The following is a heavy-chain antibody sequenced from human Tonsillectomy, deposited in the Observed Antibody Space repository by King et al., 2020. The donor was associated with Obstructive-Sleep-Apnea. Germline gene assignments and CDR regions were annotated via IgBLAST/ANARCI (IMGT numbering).Heavy chain of an antibody. D-gene: IGHD6-13*01. CDR2: MNPNSGNT. Sequence: VQLVQSGAEVKKPGASVKVSCKASGYTFTSYDINWVRQATGQGLEWMGWMNPNSGNTGYAQKFQGRVTMTRNTSISTAYMELSSLRSEDTAVYYCARGGRSSWPPDYYYYGMDVWGQGTTVTVSS. V-gene: IGHV1-8*01. CDR1: GYTFTSYD. CDR3: ARGGRSSWPPDYYYYGMDV. J-gene: IGHJ6*02.